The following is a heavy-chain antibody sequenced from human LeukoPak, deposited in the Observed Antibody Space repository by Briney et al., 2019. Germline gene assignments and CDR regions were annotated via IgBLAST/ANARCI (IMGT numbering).Heavy chain of an antibody. CDR3: ARDAYDNSGYPHY. D-gene: IGHD3-22*01. CDR1: GFSFSSYW. J-gene: IGHJ4*02. CDR2: IRQDGGLK. Sequence: GGSLRLSCAASGFSFSSYWMSWVRQAPGKGLEWVANIRQDGGLKNYVESVKGRFTISRDNAKNSLYLQMNSLRAGDMAVYYCARDAYDNSGYPHYWGQGTLVTVSS. V-gene: IGHV3-7*01.